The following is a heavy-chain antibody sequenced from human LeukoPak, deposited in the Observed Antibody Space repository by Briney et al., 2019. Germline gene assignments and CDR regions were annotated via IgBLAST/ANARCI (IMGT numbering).Heavy chain of an antibody. CDR2: IHYSATT. J-gene: IGHJ5*02. V-gene: IGHV4-61*01. CDR1: GYSISSGYY. CDR3: ATSRGGLGDYGSWFDP. D-gene: IGHD4-17*01. Sequence: SETLSLTCTVSGYSISSGYYWGWIRQPPGKGLEWIGYIHYSATTNYNPSLKSRVTMSLDTSKNQFSLKLSSVTAADTAVYYCATSRGGLGDYGSWFDPWGQGTLVTVSS.